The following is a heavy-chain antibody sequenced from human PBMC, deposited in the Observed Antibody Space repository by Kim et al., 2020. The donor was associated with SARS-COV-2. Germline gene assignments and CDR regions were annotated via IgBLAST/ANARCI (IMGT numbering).Heavy chain of an antibody. D-gene: IGHD3-3*01. Sequence: SETLSLTCTVSGGSISSYYWSWIRQPAGKGLEWIGRIYTSGSTNYNPSLKSRVTMSVDTSKNQFSLKLSSVTAADTAVYYCARDTYYDFWSGYWRGGGPTYYYYGMDVWGQGTTVTVSS. V-gene: IGHV4-4*07. CDR1: GGSISSYY. CDR3: ARDTYYDFWSGYWRGGGPTYYYYGMDV. J-gene: IGHJ6*02. CDR2: IYTSGST.